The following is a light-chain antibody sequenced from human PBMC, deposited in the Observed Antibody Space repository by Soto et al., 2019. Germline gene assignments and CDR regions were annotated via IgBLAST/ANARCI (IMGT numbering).Light chain of an antibody. Sequence: QSVLTQPASVSGSPGQSITISCTGTSSDVGGYNYVSWYQQHPGKAPKLMIYEVRNRPSGISHRFSGSKSGNTASLTISGLQAEDEADYYCTSYTSSSPYVFGTGTKLTVL. CDR3: TSYTSSSPYV. CDR1: SSDVGGYNY. CDR2: EVR. J-gene: IGLJ1*01. V-gene: IGLV2-14*01.